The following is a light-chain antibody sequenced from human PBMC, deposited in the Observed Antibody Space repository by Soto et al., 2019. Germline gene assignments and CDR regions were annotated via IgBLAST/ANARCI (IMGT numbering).Light chain of an antibody. Sequence: SSELTQPPSVSVAPGQTARITCGGSNIGSKSVHWYQQKPGQAPMMVVCANSDRPSGIPDRFSGSNSANTATLTISRVEAGDEADYYCHVWDSGSAHHVFGTGTKVTVL. CDR2: ANS. CDR3: HVWDSGSAHHV. J-gene: IGLJ1*01. CDR1: NIGSKS. V-gene: IGLV3-21*02.